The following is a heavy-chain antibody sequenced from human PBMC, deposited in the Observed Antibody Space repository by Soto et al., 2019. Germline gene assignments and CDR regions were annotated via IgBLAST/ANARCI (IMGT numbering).Heavy chain of an antibody. Sequence: SETLSLTCTVSGGSISSYYWSWIRQPAGKGLEWIGRIYTSGSANYNPSLKSRVGMSGDTCNNQFSLKLRSVTAPETAVYYCARSTFLGYCSSTSCYGMDVWGQGTTVTVSS. V-gene: IGHV4-4*07. CDR1: GGSISSYY. CDR3: ARSTFLGYCSSTSCYGMDV. J-gene: IGHJ6*02. CDR2: IYTSGSA. D-gene: IGHD2-2*01.